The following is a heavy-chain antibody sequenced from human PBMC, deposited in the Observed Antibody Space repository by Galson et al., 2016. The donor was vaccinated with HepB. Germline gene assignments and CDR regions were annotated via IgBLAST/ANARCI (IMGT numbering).Heavy chain of an antibody. D-gene: IGHD2-15*01. CDR1: GFTVSTYY. CDR2: IWYDGSTK. Sequence: SLRLSCAASGFTVSTYYMNWVRQAPGKGLEWVAVIWYDGSTKYYADSVKGQFTISRDNSKNTLYLQMNSLRAEDTAVYYRAKSRRYCSGGSCLMYYFDYWGQGTLVTVSS. CDR3: AKSRRYCSGGSCLMYYFDY. J-gene: IGHJ4*02. V-gene: IGHV3-33*06.